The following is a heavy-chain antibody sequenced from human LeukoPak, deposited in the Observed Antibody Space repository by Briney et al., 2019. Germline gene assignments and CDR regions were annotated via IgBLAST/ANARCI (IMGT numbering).Heavy chain of an antibody. J-gene: IGHJ4*02. CDR2: IYHSGST. Sequence: PSGTLSLTCAVSGGSISSSNWWSWVRQPPGKGLEWIGEIYHSGSTNYNPSLKGRVTISVDKSKNQFSLKLSSVTAADTAVYYCARDLVVVVAASTTVTYFDYWGQGTLVAVSS. D-gene: IGHD2-15*01. V-gene: IGHV4-4*02. CDR3: ARDLVVVVAASTTVTYFDY. CDR1: GGSISSSNW.